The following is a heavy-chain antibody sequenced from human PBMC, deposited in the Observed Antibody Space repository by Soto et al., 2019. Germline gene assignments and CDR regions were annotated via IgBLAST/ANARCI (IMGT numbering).Heavy chain of an antibody. Sequence: GGSLRLSCAASGFTFSSYAMSWVRQAPGKGLEWVSVISASGGLTYYADSVKGRFTISRDNSKNTLYLQMNSLRAEDTAVYYCAKQVGYSDYDAAHYLDYWGQGTLVTVSS. V-gene: IGHV3-23*01. D-gene: IGHD5-12*01. J-gene: IGHJ4*02. CDR1: GFTFSSYA. CDR3: AKQVGYSDYDAAHYLDY. CDR2: ISASGGLT.